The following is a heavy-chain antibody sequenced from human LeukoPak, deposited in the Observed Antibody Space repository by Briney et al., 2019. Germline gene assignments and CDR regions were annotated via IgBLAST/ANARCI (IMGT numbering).Heavy chain of an antibody. D-gene: IGHD3-9*01. CDR3: AKDDYDILTGSFQH. Sequence: GGSLRLSCAASGFTFSSYAMSWVRQAPGKGLEWVSAISGSGGSTYYADFVRGRFTISRDNSKNTLYLQMNSLRAGDTAVYYCAKDDYDILTGSFQHWGQGTLVTVSS. CDR2: ISGSGGST. J-gene: IGHJ1*01. V-gene: IGHV3-23*01. CDR1: GFTFSSYA.